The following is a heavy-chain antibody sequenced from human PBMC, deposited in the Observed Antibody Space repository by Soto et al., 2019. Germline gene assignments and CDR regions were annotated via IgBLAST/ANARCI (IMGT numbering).Heavy chain of an antibody. CDR3: AIENLRIAVAGTLDY. Sequence: QVQLVQSGAEVKKPGASVKVSCKASGYTFTSYGISWVRQAPGQGLEWMGWISAYNGNTNYAQKLQGRVTMTTDTSTSTAYMELRSLRSDDTSVYYCAIENLRIAVAGTLDYWGQGTLVTVSS. V-gene: IGHV1-18*04. CDR2: ISAYNGNT. CDR1: GYTFTSYG. D-gene: IGHD6-19*01. J-gene: IGHJ4*02.